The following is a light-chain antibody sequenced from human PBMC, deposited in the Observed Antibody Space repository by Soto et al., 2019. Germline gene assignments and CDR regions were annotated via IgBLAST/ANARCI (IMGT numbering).Light chain of an antibody. Sequence: EIVLTQSPATLSLSPGERATLSHRASQSVSSYLAWYQQNPGQAPRLLIYDASNRATGIPARFSGSGSGTDFTLTISSLEPEDFAVYYCQQRSNWITFGQGTKVDI. J-gene: IGKJ1*01. CDR2: DAS. CDR3: QQRSNWIT. CDR1: QSVSSY. V-gene: IGKV3-11*01.